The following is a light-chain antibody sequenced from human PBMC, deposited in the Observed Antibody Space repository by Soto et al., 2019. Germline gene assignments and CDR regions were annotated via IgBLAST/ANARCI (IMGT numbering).Light chain of an antibody. Sequence: QSVLTQPASVSGSPGQSITISCTGTSSDVGGYNYVSWYQQHPGKAPKLMIYDVSNRPSGVSSRFSGSKSGNTASLTISGLQAEDDADYYCSSYTSSSTLNVVFGGGTKLTVL. J-gene: IGLJ2*01. CDR3: SSYTSSSTLNVV. V-gene: IGLV2-14*01. CDR1: SSDVGGYNY. CDR2: DVS.